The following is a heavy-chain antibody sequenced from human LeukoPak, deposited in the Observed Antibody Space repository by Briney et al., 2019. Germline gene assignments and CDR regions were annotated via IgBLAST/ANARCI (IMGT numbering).Heavy chain of an antibody. J-gene: IGHJ4*02. Sequence: PGGSLRLSCEASGFTFSSYDMNWVRQAPGKGLEWVSVISGSGGSTDYADSVKGRFTISRDNAKNSLYLQMNSLGAEDTAVYYCARARAVRGVIMFDYWGQGTLVTVSS. CDR2: ISGSGGST. D-gene: IGHD3-10*01. CDR3: ARARAVRGVIMFDY. CDR1: GFTFSSYD. V-gene: IGHV3-23*01.